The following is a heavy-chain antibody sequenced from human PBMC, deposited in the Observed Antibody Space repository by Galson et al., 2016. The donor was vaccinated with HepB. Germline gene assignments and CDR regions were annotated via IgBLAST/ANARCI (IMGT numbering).Heavy chain of an antibody. J-gene: IGHJ5*02. V-gene: IGHV3-11*06. CDR3: ARSYCGGDCQYDH. D-gene: IGHD2-21*02. CDR2: VASSGTHT. CDR1: GFTFSDYY. Sequence: SLRLSCAASGFTFSDYYMTWIRQSPGRGLEWVSYVASSGTHTKYAESVKGRFTISRDNAENTLYLEMNSLREEDTAVYYCARSYCGGDCQYDHWGQGTRVIVSS.